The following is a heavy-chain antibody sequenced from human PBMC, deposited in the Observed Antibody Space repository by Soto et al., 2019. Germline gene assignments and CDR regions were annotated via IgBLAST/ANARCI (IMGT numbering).Heavy chain of an antibody. CDR1: GYTFTGHH. D-gene: IGHD3-3*01. CDR3: ARSGGDVWTGYFPYLDS. Sequence: GASVKVSCKASGYTFTGHHIHWVRQAPGQGLEWMGWVKPNNGGINYAQKFQGRVTMTRDTSTSTANMELSRLGSDDTAVYYCARSGGDVWTGYFPYLDSWGQGTLVTVSS. J-gene: IGHJ5*01. CDR2: VKPNNGGI. V-gene: IGHV1-2*02.